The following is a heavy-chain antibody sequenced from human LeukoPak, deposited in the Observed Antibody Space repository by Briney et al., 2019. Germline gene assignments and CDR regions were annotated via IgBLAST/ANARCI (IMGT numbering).Heavy chain of an antibody. V-gene: IGHV1-46*01. CDR1: GYTFTSYY. CDR3: ARCLVGAGDLDY. Sequence: ASVKVSCKASGYTFTSYYLHRVRQAPGQGLEWIGIINPSGGSTSYAQKFQGRVTMARDASTSTVYMELSSLRSEDTAVYYCARCLVGAGDLDYWGQGTLVTVSS. J-gene: IGHJ4*02. CDR2: INPSGGST. D-gene: IGHD1-26*01.